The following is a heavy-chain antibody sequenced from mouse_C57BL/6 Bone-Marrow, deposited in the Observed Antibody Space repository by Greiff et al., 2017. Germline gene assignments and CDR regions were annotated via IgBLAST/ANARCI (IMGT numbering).Heavy chain of an antibody. CDR2: IDPENGDT. V-gene: IGHV14-4*01. CDR1: GFNIKDDY. Sequence: EVQLQQSVAELVRPGASVKLSCTASGFNIKDDYMHWVKQRPEQGLEWIGWIDPENGDTEYASKFQGKATITADTSSNTAYLQLSSLTSEDTAVYYCTTVDYYNYWGQGTTLTVSS. D-gene: IGHD1-1*01. CDR3: TTVDYYNY. J-gene: IGHJ2*01.